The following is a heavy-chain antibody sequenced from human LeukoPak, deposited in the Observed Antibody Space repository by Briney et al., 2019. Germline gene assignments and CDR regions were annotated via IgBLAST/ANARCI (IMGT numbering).Heavy chain of an antibody. CDR1: GFTVSSNY. CDR2: IYSGGST. CDR3: ARDRFFGLGRITAIDY. D-gene: IGHD3-3*01. V-gene: IGHV3-66*01. J-gene: IGHJ4*02. Sequence: GGSLRLSCAASGFTVSSNYMSWVRQAPGKGLEWVSDIYSGGSTYYADSVKGRFTISRDNSKNTLYLQMNSLRAEDTAVYYCARDRFFGLGRITAIDYWGQGTLVTVSS.